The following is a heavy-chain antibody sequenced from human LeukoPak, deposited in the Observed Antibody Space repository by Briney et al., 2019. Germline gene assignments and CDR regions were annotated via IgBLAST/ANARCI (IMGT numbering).Heavy chain of an antibody. CDR2: ISWNSGSI. CDR3: AKVNYDILTGYHDAFDI. D-gene: IGHD3-9*01. Sequence: GGSLRLSCAASGFTFDDYAMHWVRHAGGKCLEWVSGISWNSGSIGYADSVKGRFTISRDNAKNSLYLQMNSLRAEDTALYYCAKVNYDILTGYHDAFDIWGQGTMVTVSS. V-gene: IGHV3-9*01. J-gene: IGHJ3*02. CDR1: GFTFDDYA.